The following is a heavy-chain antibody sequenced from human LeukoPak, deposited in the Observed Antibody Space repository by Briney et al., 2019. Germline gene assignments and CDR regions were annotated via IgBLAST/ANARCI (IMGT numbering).Heavy chain of an antibody. CDR3: AKGGGGVLAS. CDR2: ISGSGGST. Sequence: GGSLRLSCAASGFTFSSYAMSWVRQAPGKGLEWVSSISGSGGSTYYADSVKGRFTISRDNSKNTLFLQMNSLKADDTAVYYCAKGGGGVLASWGQGTLVTVSS. V-gene: IGHV3-23*01. CDR1: GFTFSSYA. J-gene: IGHJ4*02. D-gene: IGHD3-16*01.